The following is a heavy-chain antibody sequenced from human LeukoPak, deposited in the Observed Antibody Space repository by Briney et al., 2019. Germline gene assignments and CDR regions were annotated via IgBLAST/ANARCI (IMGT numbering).Heavy chain of an antibody. J-gene: IGHJ4*02. V-gene: IGHV1-2*02. D-gene: IGHD3-22*01. Sequence: ASVKVSCKASGYTFTGYYMHWVRQAPGQGLEWMGWINPNSGGTNYAQKFQGRVTMTRDTSISTAYMELSRLRSDDTAVYYCARAPGYYDSSGYYDWGQGTLVTVSS. CDR1: GYTFTGYY. CDR3: ARAPGYYDSSGYYD. CDR2: INPNSGGT.